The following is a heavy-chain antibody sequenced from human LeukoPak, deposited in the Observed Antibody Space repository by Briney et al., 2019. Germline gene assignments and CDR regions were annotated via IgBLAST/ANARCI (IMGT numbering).Heavy chain of an antibody. V-gene: IGHV1-24*01. J-gene: IGHJ1*01. CDR3: ATSIVWPAAEYFQH. CDR1: GYTLTELS. Sequence: ASVKVSCKVSGYTLTELSMHWVRQAPGKGLEWMGGFDPEDGETIYAQKFQGRVTMTEDTSTDTAYMELSSRRSEDTAVYYCATSIVWPAAEYFQHWGQGTLVTVSS. CDR2: FDPEDGET. D-gene: IGHD2-15*01.